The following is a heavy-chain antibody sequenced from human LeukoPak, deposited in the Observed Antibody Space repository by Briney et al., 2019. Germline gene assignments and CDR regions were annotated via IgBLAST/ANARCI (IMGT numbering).Heavy chain of an antibody. CDR2: IIPILGVA. Sequence: SVKVSCKASGGTFSSYAISWVRQAPGKGLEWRGRIIPILGVANYAQKFQGRVTITADKSTSTAYMELSSLRSEDTAVYYCARGYDSSGYYYYFDYWGQGTLVTVSS. CDR3: ARGYDSSGYYYYFDY. D-gene: IGHD3-22*01. J-gene: IGHJ4*02. V-gene: IGHV1-69*04. CDR1: GGTFSSYA.